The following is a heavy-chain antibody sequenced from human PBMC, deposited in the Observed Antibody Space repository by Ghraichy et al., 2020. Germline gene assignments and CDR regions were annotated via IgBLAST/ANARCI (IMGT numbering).Heavy chain of an antibody. Sequence: SVKVSCKASGGTYSSYAISWVRQAPGQGLEWMGGIIPIFGTANYAQKFQGRVTITADESTSTAYMELSSLRSEDTAVYYCARGGPNCSGGSCYTEDYYYYGMDVWGQGTTVTVSS. CDR2: IIPIFGTA. D-gene: IGHD2-15*01. J-gene: IGHJ6*02. CDR3: ARGGPNCSGGSCYTEDYYYYGMDV. CDR1: GGTYSSYA. V-gene: IGHV1-69*13.